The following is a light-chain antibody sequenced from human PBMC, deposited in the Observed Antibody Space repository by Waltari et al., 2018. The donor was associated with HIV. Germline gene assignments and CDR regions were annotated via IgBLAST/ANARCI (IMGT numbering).Light chain of an antibody. CDR1: QSVSSY. Sequence: EIVLTQSPGTLSLSPGERAPLSCRASQSVSSYLAWYQQKPGQAPRLLIYDASNRATGIPARFSGSGSGTDFTLTISSLEPEDFAVYYCQHRSNWPLTFGPGTKVDIK. CDR3: QHRSNWPLT. V-gene: IGKV3-11*01. J-gene: IGKJ3*01. CDR2: DAS.